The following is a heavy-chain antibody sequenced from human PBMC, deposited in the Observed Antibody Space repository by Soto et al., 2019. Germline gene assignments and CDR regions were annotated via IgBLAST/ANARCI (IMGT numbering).Heavy chain of an antibody. CDR2: IYYSGIT. CDR3: ARGGGVYYFDY. Sequence: QVQLQESGPGLVKPSETLSLTCTVSGGSITSYYWSWIRQPPGKGLEWIGYIYYSGITDYNPSLKSRVTISVDTSESQFSLKLSSVTAADTAVYYCARGGGVYYFDYWGQGTLVTVSS. V-gene: IGHV4-59*01. J-gene: IGHJ4*02. D-gene: IGHD2-8*02. CDR1: GGSITSYY.